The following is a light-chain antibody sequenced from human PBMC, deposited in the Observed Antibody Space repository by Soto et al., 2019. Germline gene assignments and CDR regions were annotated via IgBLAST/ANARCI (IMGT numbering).Light chain of an antibody. CDR1: QSIGNL. CDR3: QQYNTYSPWT. CDR2: DAS. J-gene: IGKJ1*01. Sequence: DIQMTQSPSTLSASVGDRVTITCRASQSIGNLLAWYQQKPGKAPKLLIYDASNLESGVPSRFSGSGSGTEFTLTISSLQPDDFATYHCQQYNTYSPWTFGQVTKVEVK. V-gene: IGKV1-5*01.